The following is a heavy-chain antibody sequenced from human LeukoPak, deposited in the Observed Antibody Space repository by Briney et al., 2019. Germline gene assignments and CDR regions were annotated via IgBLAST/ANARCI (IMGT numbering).Heavy chain of an antibody. D-gene: IGHD3-22*01. CDR1: GGSISSSSYY. Sequence: PSETLSLTCTVSGGSISSSSYYWGWIRQPPGKGLEWIGSIYYSGSTYYNPSLKSRVTISEDTSKNQLSLKLSSVTAADTAVYYCARVLGYFYDSSGYLDYWGQGTLVTVSS. J-gene: IGHJ4*02. CDR3: ARVLGYFYDSSGYLDY. CDR2: IYYSGST. V-gene: IGHV4-39*07.